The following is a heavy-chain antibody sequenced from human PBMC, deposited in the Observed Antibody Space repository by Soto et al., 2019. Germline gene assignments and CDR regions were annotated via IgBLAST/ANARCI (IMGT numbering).Heavy chain of an antibody. Sequence: QVQLQESGPGLVKPSQTLSLTCTVSGGSISSGDYYWSWIRQPPGKGLEWIGYIYYSGSTYYNPSLKSRVTISVDTSKNQSSLKLSSVTAADTAVYYCARAPGGSYYFRRYYFDYWGQGTLVTVSS. V-gene: IGHV4-30-4*01. CDR2: IYYSGST. D-gene: IGHD1-26*01. CDR1: GGSISSGDYY. J-gene: IGHJ4*02. CDR3: ARAPGGSYYFRRYYFDY.